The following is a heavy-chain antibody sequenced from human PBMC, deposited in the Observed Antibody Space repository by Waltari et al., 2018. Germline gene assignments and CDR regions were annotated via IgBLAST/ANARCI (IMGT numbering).Heavy chain of an antibody. Sequence: QVQLVQSGAEVKKPGSSVKVSCKAFGGTFSSYAISWVRQAPGQGLEWMGRIIPIFGTANYAQKFQGRVTITADKSTSTAYMELSSLRSEDTAVYYCARDPFVVPAAPYFDYWGQGTLVTVSS. CDR1: GGTFSSYA. V-gene: IGHV1-69*13. CDR3: ARDPFVVPAAPYFDY. D-gene: IGHD2-2*01. J-gene: IGHJ4*02. CDR2: IIPIFGTA.